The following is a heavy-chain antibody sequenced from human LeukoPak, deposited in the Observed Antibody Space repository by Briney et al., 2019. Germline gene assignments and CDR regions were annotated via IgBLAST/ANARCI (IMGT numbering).Heavy chain of an antibody. J-gene: IGHJ4*02. CDR3: ARRKGAAAGRLRYYFDY. V-gene: IGHV1-2*02. CDR1: GYTFTGYY. D-gene: IGHD6-13*01. Sequence: ASVKVSCKASGYTFTGYYMHWVRQAPGQGLEWMGWINPNRGGTNYAQKFQGRVTMTRDTSISPAYMELSRLRSDDTAVYYCARRKGAAAGRLRYYFDYWGQGTLVTVSS. CDR2: INPNRGGT.